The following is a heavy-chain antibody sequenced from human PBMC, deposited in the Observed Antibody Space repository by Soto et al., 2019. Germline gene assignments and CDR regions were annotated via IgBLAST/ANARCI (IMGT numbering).Heavy chain of an antibody. CDR1: GGSISSSSYY. CDR2: IYYSGST. V-gene: IGHV4-39*01. J-gene: IGHJ3*02. CDR3: ASEEKNIVVVPAARRAAFDI. D-gene: IGHD2-2*01. Sequence: PSETLSLTCTVSGGSISSSSYYWGWIRQPPGKGLEWIGSIYYSGSTYYNPSLKSRVTISVDTSKNQFSLKLSSVTAADTAVYYCASEEKNIVVVPAARRAAFDIWGQGTMVTVSS.